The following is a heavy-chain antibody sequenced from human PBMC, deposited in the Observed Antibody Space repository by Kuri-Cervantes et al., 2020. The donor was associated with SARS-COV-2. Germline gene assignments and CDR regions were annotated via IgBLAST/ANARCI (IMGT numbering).Heavy chain of an antibody. V-gene: IGHV4-38-2*01. CDR2: IYHSGST. J-gene: IGHJ4*02. D-gene: IGHD3-16*02. CDR1: GYSISSGYY. CDR3: ARRAPGAYDYVWGGYRPTTYDY. Sequence: GSLRLSCAVSGYSISSGYYWGWIRQPPGKGLEWIGSIYHSGSTYYNPSPKSRITISVDTSKNQFSLKLSSVTAADTAVYYCARRAPGAYDYVWGGYRPTTYDYWGQGTLVTVSS.